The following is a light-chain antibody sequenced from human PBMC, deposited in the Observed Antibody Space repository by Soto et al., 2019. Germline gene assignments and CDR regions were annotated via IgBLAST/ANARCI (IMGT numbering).Light chain of an antibody. Sequence: DIQMTQSPSTLSGSVGDRVTITCRASQTISSWLAWYQQKPGKAPKLLIYKASTLKSGVPSRFSGSGSGTDFTLTISSLQPEDFATYYCQQYKTYPITFGLGTLLEV. CDR3: QQYKTYPIT. V-gene: IGKV1-5*03. J-gene: IGKJ5*01. CDR2: KAS. CDR1: QTISSW.